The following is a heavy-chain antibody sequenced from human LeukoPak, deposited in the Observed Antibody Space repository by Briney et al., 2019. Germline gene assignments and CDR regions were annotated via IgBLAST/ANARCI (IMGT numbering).Heavy chain of an antibody. V-gene: IGHV4-34*01. CDR1: GGSFNGYY. D-gene: IGHD6-25*01. CDR2: INHSGST. CDR3: ARGQLRLSN. J-gene: IGHJ4*02. Sequence: SEALSLACAVYGGSFNGYYWTWIRQPPGKGLEWIGEINHSGSTDYNPSLKSRVTISVDTSKNQFSLKLNSVTAADTAVYYCARGQLRLSNWGQGSLVIVSS.